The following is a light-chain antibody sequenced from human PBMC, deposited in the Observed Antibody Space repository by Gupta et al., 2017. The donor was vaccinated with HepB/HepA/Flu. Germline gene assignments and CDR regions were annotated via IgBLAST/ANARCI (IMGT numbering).Light chain of an antibody. CDR3: HQSDNLPQVP. V-gene: IGKV1-39*01. CDR2: GVS. J-gene: IGKJ5*01. Sequence: DIQMTQSPSSLSASVGDRVTITCRASQNIRKFLNWYQQEPGRAPKLLIYGVSTLHSGVPTRFIGSGVEKEVTIPITKGEQEEFASYYCHQSDNLPQVPFGQGTRMDIK. CDR1: QNIRKF.